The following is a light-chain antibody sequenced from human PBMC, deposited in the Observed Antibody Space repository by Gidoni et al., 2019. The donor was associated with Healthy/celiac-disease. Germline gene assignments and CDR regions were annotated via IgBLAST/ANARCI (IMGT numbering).Light chain of an antibody. J-gene: IGKJ4*01. CDR3: QQRSNWPPA. Sequence: ESVLTQSPATLSLSPGERATLSCRASQSVSSYLAWYQQKPGQAPRLLIYVASNRATGIPARFSGSGSGTDFTLTISGLEPEDFAVYYCQQRSNWPPAFXGXTKVEIK. CDR1: QSVSSY. CDR2: VAS. V-gene: IGKV3-11*01.